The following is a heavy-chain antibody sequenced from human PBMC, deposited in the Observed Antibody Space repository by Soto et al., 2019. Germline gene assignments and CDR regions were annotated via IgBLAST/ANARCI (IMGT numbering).Heavy chain of an antibody. CDR3: SIEACSTTTSSWYYT. J-gene: IGHJ5*02. D-gene: IGHD2-2*01. Sequence: RLPWAACPRSLSSYGISWFRQAPGKRSEWVSSLSASCCSTYYADSVNCLFTMSIDHSKNTLYLQMNSLRSDDTAVYYSSIEACSTTTSSWYYTCVQRPLLTVS. V-gene: IGHV3-23*01. CDR2: LSASCCST. CDR1: PRSLSSYG.